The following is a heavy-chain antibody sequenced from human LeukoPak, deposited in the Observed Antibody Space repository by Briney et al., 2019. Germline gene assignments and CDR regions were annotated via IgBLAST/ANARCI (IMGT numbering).Heavy chain of an antibody. Sequence: ASVKVSCKASGYTFTGYYMHWVRQAPGQGLEWMGWINPNSGGTNYAQKFQGRVTMTRDTSISTAYMELSRLRSEDTAVYYCARSLILVTQYRQFDYWGQGTLVTVSS. CDR1: GYTFTGYY. D-gene: IGHD3-9*01. CDR2: INPNSGGT. V-gene: IGHV1-2*02. CDR3: ARSLILVTQYRQFDY. J-gene: IGHJ4*02.